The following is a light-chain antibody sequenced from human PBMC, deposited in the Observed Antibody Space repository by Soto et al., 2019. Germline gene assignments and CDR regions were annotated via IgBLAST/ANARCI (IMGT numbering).Light chain of an antibody. CDR1: PSVTNF. J-gene: IGKJ4*01. CDR2: GAS. V-gene: IGKV3-20*01. Sequence: EILLTQSPATLSLSPGERATLSCRASPSVTNFLAWYQQKPGQAPRLLIYGASNRATGIPDRFSGSGSATDFTLTISRLEPEDFAVYFCQQSGSSPLTFGGGTKVDIK. CDR3: QQSGSSPLT.